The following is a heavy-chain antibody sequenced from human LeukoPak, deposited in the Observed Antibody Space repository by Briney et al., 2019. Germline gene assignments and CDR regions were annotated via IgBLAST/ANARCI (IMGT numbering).Heavy chain of an antibody. CDR3: AGLNCRMTTCQDYNFDY. J-gene: IGHJ4*02. Sequence: ASVKVSCKASGYPFTSYGINWVRQAPGQGLEWMGWISAYSGNTNYAQKFQDRVTMTTDTSTGTVYMDLRSLRSDDTAVYYCAGLNCRMTTCQDYNFDYWGQGTLVTVSS. CDR2: ISAYSGNT. V-gene: IGHV1-18*01. CDR1: GYPFTSYG. D-gene: IGHD4-11*01.